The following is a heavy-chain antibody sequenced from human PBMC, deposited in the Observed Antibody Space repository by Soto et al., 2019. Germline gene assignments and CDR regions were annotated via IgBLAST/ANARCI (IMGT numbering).Heavy chain of an antibody. V-gene: IGHV4-30-2*01. CDR3: ARGHHYYAMDV. CDR2: ISHGGSP. CDR1: GGSVSSGVFS. J-gene: IGHJ6*02. Sequence: QLKLQESGSGVVKPSQTLSLTCAVSGGSVSSGVFSWNWIRQPPGQGLECIGYISHGGSPHYTPSLRCRVSISVDRSTNVISLNLTSMTPADTAVYFWARGHHYYAMDVWGQGTTVTVSS.